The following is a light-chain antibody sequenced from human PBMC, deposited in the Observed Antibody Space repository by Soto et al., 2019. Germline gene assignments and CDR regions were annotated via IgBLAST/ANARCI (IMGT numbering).Light chain of an antibody. CDR2: EVS. CDR3: SSYTSSSTPYV. CDR1: RSDVGGYNY. V-gene: IGLV2-14*01. Sequence: QSVLTKPASVSVSPGPSITISCPGTRSDVGGYNYVSWYQKKPGKAPKLMIYEVSIRPSGVSDRFSGSKSGNTASLTISGLQAEDEADYYCSSYTSSSTPYVFGSGTKVTVL. J-gene: IGLJ1*01.